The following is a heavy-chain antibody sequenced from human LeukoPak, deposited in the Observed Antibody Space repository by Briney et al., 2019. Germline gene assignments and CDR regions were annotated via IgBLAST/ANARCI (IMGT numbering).Heavy chain of an antibody. D-gene: IGHD3-22*01. CDR3: ARHNRITMIVVDPYYFDY. V-gene: IGHV4-39*01. Sequence: SETLSLTCTVSGGSISSSSYYWGWIRQPPGKGLEWIGSIYYSGSTYYNPSLKSRVTISVDTSKNQSSLKLSSVTAADTAVYYCARHNRITMIVVDPYYFDYWGQGTLVTVSS. CDR1: GGSISSSSYY. J-gene: IGHJ4*02. CDR2: IYYSGST.